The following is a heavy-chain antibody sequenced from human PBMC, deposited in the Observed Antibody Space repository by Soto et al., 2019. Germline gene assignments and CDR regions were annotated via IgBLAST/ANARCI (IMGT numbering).Heavy chain of an antibody. V-gene: IGHV3-21*04. D-gene: IGHD2-8*01. CDR2: ITDNSNDI. J-gene: IGHJ4*02. Sequence: PGGSLRLSXVASGFTFSNFEMHWMRQVPGKGLEWVSSITDNSNDIYYADSVKGRFTITSDKARDSMYLQLHSLRAEDTALYHCARGLLDSSDSIGVYQEEYWGQGSLVTVSS. CDR3: ARGLLDSSDSIGVYQEEY. CDR1: GFTFSNFE.